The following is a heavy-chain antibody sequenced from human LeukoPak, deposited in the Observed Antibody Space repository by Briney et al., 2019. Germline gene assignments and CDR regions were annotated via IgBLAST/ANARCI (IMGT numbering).Heavy chain of an antibody. CDR1: GFTFGDFA. J-gene: IGHJ3*01. CDR3: TRGSGWYYW. D-gene: IGHD6-19*01. CDR2: IRSKTYGGTT. V-gene: IGHV3-49*04. Sequence: GGSLRLSCTGSGFTFGDFAMSWVRQAPGKGLEWVGFIRSKTYGGTTEYAASVKGRFTISRDDSKSIAYLEMNSLKTEDTAVYYCTRGSGWYYWWGQGTMVTVSS.